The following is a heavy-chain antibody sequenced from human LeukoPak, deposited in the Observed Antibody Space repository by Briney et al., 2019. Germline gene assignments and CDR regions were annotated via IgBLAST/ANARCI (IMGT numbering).Heavy chain of an antibody. D-gene: IGHD3-22*01. CDR1: GGSISSYY. V-gene: IGHV4-59*08. Sequence: PSETLPLTCTVSGGSISSYYWSWIRQPPGKGLEWIGYIYYSGSTNYNPSLKSRVTISVDTSKNQFSLKLSSVTAADTAVYYCARGVSYYDSSGYYNEYFQHWGQGTLVTVSS. CDR3: ARGVSYYDSSGYYNEYFQH. CDR2: IYYSGST. J-gene: IGHJ1*01.